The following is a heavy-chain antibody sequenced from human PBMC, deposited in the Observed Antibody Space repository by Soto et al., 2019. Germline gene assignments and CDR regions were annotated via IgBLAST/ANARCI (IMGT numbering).Heavy chain of an antibody. J-gene: IGHJ4*02. Sequence: QVQLVESGGGVVQPGRSLRLSCSASGFTFSSYAMHWVRQAPGKGLEWVAVISYGGTNIDYADSVKGRFTISRDNSKNTLSLQMDSLGAEDTAVYYCARDPHSTWVRLWGPFAYWGPGPLVPFSS. CDR2: ISYGGTNI. V-gene: IGHV3-30-3*01. CDR3: ARDPHSTWVRLWGPFAY. CDR1: GFTFSSYA. D-gene: IGHD3-16*01.